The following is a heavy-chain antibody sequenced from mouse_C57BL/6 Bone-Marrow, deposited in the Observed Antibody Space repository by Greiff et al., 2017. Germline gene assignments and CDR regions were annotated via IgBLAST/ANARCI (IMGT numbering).Heavy chain of an antibody. CDR1: GYTFTTYP. Sequence: VKLQESGAELVKPGASVKMSCKASGYTFTTYPIEWMKQNHGKSLEWIGNFHPYNDDTKYNEKFKGKATLTVEKSSSTVYLELSRLTSDDSAVYYCGRRGETGWYFDVWGTGTTVTVSS. D-gene: IGHD4-1*01. J-gene: IGHJ1*03. CDR2: FHPYNDDT. V-gene: IGHV1-47*01. CDR3: GRRGETGWYFDV.